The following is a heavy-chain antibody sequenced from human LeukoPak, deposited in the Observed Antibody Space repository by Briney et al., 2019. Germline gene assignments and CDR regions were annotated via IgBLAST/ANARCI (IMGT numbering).Heavy chain of an antibody. CDR2: IYYSGST. CDR1: GGSISSYY. CDR3: ARDGGKQQVPHV. J-gene: IGHJ6*02. D-gene: IGHD6-13*01. Sequence: PSETLSLTCTVSGGSISSYYWIWLRQPPGKGLEWIGYIYYSGSTNYNPSLKSRVTISVDTSKNQFSLKLSSVTAADTAVYYCARDGGKQQVPHVWGQGTTVTVSS. V-gene: IGHV4-59*01.